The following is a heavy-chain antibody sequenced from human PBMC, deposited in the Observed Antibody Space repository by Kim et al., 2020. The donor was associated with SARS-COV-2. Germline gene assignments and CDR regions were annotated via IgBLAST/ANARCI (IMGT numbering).Heavy chain of an antibody. D-gene: IGHD1-26*01. Sequence: GGSLRLSCAGSGFTFTDAWMSWVRQAPGKGLEWVGRIKSKTDGGTTDDAAPVKGRFTISRDDSKNTVYLQMNSLKTEDTAVYYCTIDLLHVGLTWSPGMDVWGQGTTVTVS. J-gene: IGHJ6*02. CDR3: TIDLLHVGLTWSPGMDV. CDR2: IKSKTDGGTT. V-gene: IGHV3-15*01. CDR1: GFTFTDAW.